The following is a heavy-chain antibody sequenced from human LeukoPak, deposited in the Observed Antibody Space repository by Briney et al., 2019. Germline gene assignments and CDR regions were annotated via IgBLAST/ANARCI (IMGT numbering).Heavy chain of an antibody. CDR3: ARDRYGDGFAHLDY. CDR1: GYTFTSYA. J-gene: IGHJ4*02. Sequence: ASVKVSCKASGYTFTSYAIHWVRQAPGQGLDWMGWITPSGGTNYLQTFQGRVAITWDTSITTAYMDLSRLTSDDTAVYYCARDRYGDGFAHLDYWGQGALVTVSS. D-gene: IGHD5-24*01. V-gene: IGHV1-2*02. CDR2: ITPSGGT.